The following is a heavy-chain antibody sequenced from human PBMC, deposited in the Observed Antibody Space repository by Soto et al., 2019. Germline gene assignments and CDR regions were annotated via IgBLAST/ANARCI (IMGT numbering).Heavy chain of an antibody. Sequence: QVHLEQSGVEVKKPGASVKVSCKASNYTFTYYGISWVRQAPGQGLEWMGWISAYSGYTNYAQNLQGRVFMTTDPSTNTAYLELRSLRSDDTAMYYCARDYCSSPKCTRYKYFDFWGQGTLITVSS. V-gene: IGHV1-18*04. CDR2: ISAYSGYT. CDR1: NYTFTYYG. D-gene: IGHD2-2*01. CDR3: ARDYCSSPKCTRYKYFDF. J-gene: IGHJ4*02.